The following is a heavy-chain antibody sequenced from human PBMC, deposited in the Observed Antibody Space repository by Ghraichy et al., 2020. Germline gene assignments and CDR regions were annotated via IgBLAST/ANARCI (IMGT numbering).Heavy chain of an antibody. CDR2: IKSKTDGGTT. CDR3: TTEGGWFAHYGMDV. D-gene: IGHD3-10*01. Sequence: ETLSLTCAASGFTFSNAWMSWVRQAPGKGLEWVGRIKSKTDGGTTDYAAPVKGRFTISRDDSKNTLYLQMNSLKTEDTAVYYCTTEGGWFAHYGMDVWGQGTTVTVSS. J-gene: IGHJ6*02. CDR1: GFTFSNAW. V-gene: IGHV3-15*01.